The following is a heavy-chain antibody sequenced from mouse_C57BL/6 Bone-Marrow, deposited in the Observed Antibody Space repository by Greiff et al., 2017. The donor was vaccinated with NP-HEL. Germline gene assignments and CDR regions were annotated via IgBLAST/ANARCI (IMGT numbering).Heavy chain of an antibody. CDR2: IPPTSGST. J-gene: IGHJ4*01. Sequence: QVQLQQPGAELVKPGASVKLSCKASGYTFTSYWLHWVKQRPGQGLEWIGLIPPTSGSTNYNEKFKSKPPLTVVNPPSTADMEVSSLTSEDSGVYYCARSYYGSDATDDWGQGTAVAVSS. CDR1: GYTFTSYW. V-gene: IGHV1-64*01. D-gene: IGHD1-1*01. CDR3: ARSYYGSDATDD.